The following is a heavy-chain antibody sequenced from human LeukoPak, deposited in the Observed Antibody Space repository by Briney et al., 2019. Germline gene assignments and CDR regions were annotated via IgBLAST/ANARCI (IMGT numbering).Heavy chain of an antibody. V-gene: IGHV4-59*11. CDR1: GGSISIHY. CDR3: ASGRGYDFWSGYNYYYYLDV. J-gene: IGHJ6*03. Sequence: PSETLSLTCTVSGGSISIHYWSWLRQPPGKGLEWIGYISYSGSTNCNPALQSRVPISVYTPKHQFSLKLSSVTAADTAVYCCASGRGYDFWSGYNYYYYLDVWGKGTTVTVSS. D-gene: IGHD3-3*01. CDR2: ISYSGST.